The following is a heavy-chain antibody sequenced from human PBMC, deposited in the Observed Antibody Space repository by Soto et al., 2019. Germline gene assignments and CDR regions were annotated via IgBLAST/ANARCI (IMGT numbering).Heavy chain of an antibody. V-gene: IGHV1-69*01. CDR2: IIPTLSIL. CDR1: GGTFDMYA. D-gene: IGHD3-10*01. CDR3: ANGPYSMSGSYVEW. Sequence: QVQVVQSGAEVKKPGSSVKVSCRVSGGTFDMYALSWVRQAPGQGLEWMGGIIPTLSILKYAKKFQGRVAITADGSPRTTYLELSRIRSGDTAVCYCANGPYSMSGSYVEWWGQGTLVTVSA. J-gene: IGHJ4*02.